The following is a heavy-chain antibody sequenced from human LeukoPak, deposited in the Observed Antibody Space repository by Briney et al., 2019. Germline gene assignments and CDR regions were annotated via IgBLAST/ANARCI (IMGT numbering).Heavy chain of an antibody. CDR3: ARNSCPSGSCYDNRGYFDY. V-gene: IGHV4-61*02. D-gene: IGHD2-15*01. Sequence: SETLFLTCTVSGGSISSGAYYWSWIRQPAGKGLEWIGRIYTSGSTNYNPSLKSRITISVDTSKNQFSLKLSSVTAADTAVYYCARNSCPSGSCYDNRGYFDYWGQGTLVTVSS. CDR1: GGSISSGAYY. J-gene: IGHJ4*02. CDR2: IYTSGST.